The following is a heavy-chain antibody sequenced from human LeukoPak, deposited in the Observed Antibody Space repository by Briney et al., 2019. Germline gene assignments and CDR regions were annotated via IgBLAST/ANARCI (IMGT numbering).Heavy chain of an antibody. Sequence: PSETLSLTCAAYGGPFSGYYWSWIRQPPGKGLEWIGEINHSGSTNYNPSLKSRVTISVDTSKNQFSLKLSSVTAADTAVYYCARGRTYSSSWPFDYWGQGTLVTVSS. D-gene: IGHD6-13*01. CDR3: ARGRTYSSSWPFDY. J-gene: IGHJ4*02. CDR2: INHSGST. V-gene: IGHV4-34*01. CDR1: GGPFSGYY.